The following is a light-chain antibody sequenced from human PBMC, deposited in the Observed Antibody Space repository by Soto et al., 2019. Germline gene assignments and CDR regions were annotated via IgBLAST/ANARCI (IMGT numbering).Light chain of an antibody. J-gene: IGKJ3*01. Sequence: EIVMTQSPATLSVSPGERATLSCRASQSVSSDLAWYQQRPGQAPSLLIYGASTRATGIPARFSGSGSGTEVTLTISSLQSEYVAVYYCQQYNKWPPRFTFGPGTKVEIK. CDR2: GAS. CDR3: QQYNKWPPRFT. CDR1: QSVSSD. V-gene: IGKV3D-15*01.